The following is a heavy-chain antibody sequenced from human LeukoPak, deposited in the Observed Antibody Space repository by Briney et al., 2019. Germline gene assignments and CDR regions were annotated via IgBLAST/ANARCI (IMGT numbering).Heavy chain of an antibody. Sequence: ASVKVSCRASGYTFTSYGISWVRQAPGQGLEWMGWISAYNGNTNYAQKLQGRVTMTTDTSTSTAYMELRSLRSDDTAVYYCARLTVPNDAFDIWGQGTMVTVSS. CDR1: GYTFTSYG. CDR2: ISAYNGNT. J-gene: IGHJ3*02. CDR3: ARLTVPNDAFDI. D-gene: IGHD1-14*01. V-gene: IGHV1-18*01.